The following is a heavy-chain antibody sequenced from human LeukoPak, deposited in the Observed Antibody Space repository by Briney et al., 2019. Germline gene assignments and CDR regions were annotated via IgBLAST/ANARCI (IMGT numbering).Heavy chain of an antibody. CDR3: ARTVDWEQWLEQAASYFDY. CDR1: GYSISSGYY. J-gene: IGHJ4*02. CDR2: VHHRGTT. Sequence: SETLSLSCAVSGYSISSGYYWGWIRQPPGKGLEWLGSVHHRGTTYYNSSLKSRVTIFVDTSMNHFSLKLRSVTAADTAIYYCARTVDWEQWLEQAASYFDYWGQGTLVTVSS. V-gene: IGHV4-38-2*01. D-gene: IGHD6-19*01.